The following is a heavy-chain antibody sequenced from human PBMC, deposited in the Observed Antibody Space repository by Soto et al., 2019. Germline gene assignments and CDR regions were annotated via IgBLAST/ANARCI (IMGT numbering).Heavy chain of an antibody. CDR1: GYTFNNYD. V-gene: IGHV1-8*02. D-gene: IGHD3-10*01. Sequence: ASVKVSCKASGYTFNNYDIHWVRQAPGHGLEWMGWMNPNSGNTGYAQNFRGRVTMTQNTAIGTAYMALSSLRSDDTATYYWTRAYGAETFVFWGQGTRVTVST. CDR2: MNPNSGNT. J-gene: IGHJ4*02. CDR3: TRAYGAETFVF.